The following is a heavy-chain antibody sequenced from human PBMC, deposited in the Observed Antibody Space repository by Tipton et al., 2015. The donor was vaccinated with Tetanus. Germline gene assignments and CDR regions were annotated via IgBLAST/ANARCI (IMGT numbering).Heavy chain of an antibody. CDR1: GGSLRGGDH. J-gene: IGHJ5*01. Sequence: GSLRLSCSVSGGSLRGGDHNWSWIRQAPGKGLEWVSYISYSSTSVYYVDSVKGRFVVSRDNAKNSLYLQMNTLRDDDTAVYYCARRGEARANWFDSWGQGTLVTVSS. CDR2: ISYSSTSV. V-gene: IGHV3-48*02. D-gene: IGHD2-21*01. CDR3: ARRGEARANWFDS.